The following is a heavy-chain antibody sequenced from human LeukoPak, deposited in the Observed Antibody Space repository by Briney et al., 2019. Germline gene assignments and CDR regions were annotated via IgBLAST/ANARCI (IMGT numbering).Heavy chain of an antibody. J-gene: IGHJ6*03. CDR3: ATRGGYCTNGVCPYYYMDV. D-gene: IGHD2-8*01. CDR1: GGSISSSSYY. CDR2: IYYSGST. V-gene: IGHV4-61*05. Sequence: SETLSLTCTVSGGSISSSSYYWGWIRQPPGKGLEWIGYIYYSGSTNYNPSLKSRVTISVDTSKNQFSLKLSSVTAADTAVYYCATRGGYCTNGVCPYYYMDVWGKGTTVTVSS.